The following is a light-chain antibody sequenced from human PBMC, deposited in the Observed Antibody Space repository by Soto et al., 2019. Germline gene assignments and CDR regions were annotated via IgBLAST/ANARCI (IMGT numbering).Light chain of an antibody. CDR3: HQDFDLPLT. CDR2: GAS. J-gene: IGKJ4*01. CDR1: QSLSNTY. Sequence: EIVMTQSPVTLSLSPGDRATLSCRASQSLSNTYISSYQQKPGQAPRLLIYGASTRATGIPARFSGSGSGTDFTLTISSLQPEDFALYYCHQDFDLPLTFGGGTKVEIK. V-gene: IGKV3D-7*01.